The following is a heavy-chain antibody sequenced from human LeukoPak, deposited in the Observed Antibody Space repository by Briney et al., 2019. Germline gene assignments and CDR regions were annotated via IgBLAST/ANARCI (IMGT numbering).Heavy chain of an antibody. Sequence: ASVKVSCKASGYTFTRYYMHWVRQSPGQRLEWMGWISPNSGGTNYAQKFQGRVTMTRDTSISTAYMELSRLRSDDTAVYYCAVNYDFWSGYTFDYWGQGTLVTVSS. CDR2: ISPNSGGT. V-gene: IGHV1-2*02. D-gene: IGHD3-3*01. CDR3: AVNYDFWSGYTFDY. CDR1: GYTFTRYY. J-gene: IGHJ4*02.